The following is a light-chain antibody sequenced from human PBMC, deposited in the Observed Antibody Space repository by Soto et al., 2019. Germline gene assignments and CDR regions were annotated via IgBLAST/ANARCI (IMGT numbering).Light chain of an antibody. J-gene: IGLJ1*01. CDR3: SSYTTSSTLV. Sequence: QSALTQPASVPGSPGQSITVSCTGTSSDVGGYKYVSWYQHHPGRAPKLIIYEVNNRPSGVSHRFSGSKSGNTASLTISGLQPEDESDYYCSSYTTSSTLVFGTGTKLTVL. V-gene: IGLV2-14*01. CDR2: EVN. CDR1: SSDVGGYKY.